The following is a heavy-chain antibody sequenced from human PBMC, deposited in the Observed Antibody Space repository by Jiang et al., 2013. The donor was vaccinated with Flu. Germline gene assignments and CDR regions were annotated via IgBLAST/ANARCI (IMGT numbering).Heavy chain of an antibody. CDR2: IDPSNSNT. J-gene: IGHJ3*02. CDR1: EHSFSSDW. Sequence: AEVKKPGESLRISCKGSEHSFSSDWISWVRQMPGKAWSGWEIDPSNSNTNYSPSFEGHVTISADKSISTAYLQWSSLKASDTAMYYCARLVYCSGGSCDGSDMWGQGTLVTVSS. V-gene: IGHV5-10-1*01. CDR3: ARLVYCSGGSCDGSDM. D-gene: IGHD2-15*01.